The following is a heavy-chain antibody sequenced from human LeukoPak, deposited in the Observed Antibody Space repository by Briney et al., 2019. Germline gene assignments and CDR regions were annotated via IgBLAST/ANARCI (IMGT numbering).Heavy chain of an antibody. J-gene: IGHJ4*02. V-gene: IGHV3-66*04. CDR1: EFSVGSNY. CDR3: AKLPSSGYFDY. Sequence: GGSLRLSCAASEFSVGSNYMTWVRQAPGKGLEWVSLIYSGGSTYYADSVKGRFTISRDNSKNTLYLQMNSLRAEDTAVYYCAKLPSSGYFDYWGQGTLVTVSS. CDR2: IYSGGST. D-gene: IGHD3-22*01.